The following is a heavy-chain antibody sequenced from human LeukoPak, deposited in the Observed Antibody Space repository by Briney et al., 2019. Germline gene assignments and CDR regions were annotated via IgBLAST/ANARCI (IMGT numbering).Heavy chain of an antibody. CDR2: TYYRSRWYN. Sequence: SQTLSLTCAISGDNVSNNSGAWNWIRQSPSRGLEWLGRTYYRSRWYNDYAVSVRSRITINPDTSKNQFSLQLNSVTPEDTAVYYYASGRLLLFDYWGQGSLVTVSS. V-gene: IGHV6-1*01. J-gene: IGHJ4*02. CDR3: ASGRLLLFDY. CDR1: GDNVSNNSGA. D-gene: IGHD2-15*01.